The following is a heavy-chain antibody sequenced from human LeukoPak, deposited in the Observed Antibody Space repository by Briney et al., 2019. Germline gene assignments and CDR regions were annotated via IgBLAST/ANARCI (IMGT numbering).Heavy chain of an antibody. V-gene: IGHV5-51*01. CDR1: GYSFTTYW. CDR2: IYPGYSDT. CDR3: ARHRPHTDSNSVADYYFDY. J-gene: IGHJ4*02. D-gene: IGHD6-19*01. Sequence: GESLKISCKGSGYSFTTYWIGWVRQMPGKGLEWMGIIYPGYSDTKYSPSFQGQVTISADKAISTAYLQWSNLKASDTAMYYCARHRPHTDSNSVADYYFDYWGQGTLVTVSS.